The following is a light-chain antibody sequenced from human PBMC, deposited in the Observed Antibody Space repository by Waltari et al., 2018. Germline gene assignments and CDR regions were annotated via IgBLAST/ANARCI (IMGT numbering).Light chain of an antibody. Sequence: QSALTQPRSVSGSPGQSVTISCTGTSSDVGGYNYFSWYQQHPGKAPKLMIYDVSKLPSGVPDRFSGSKSVNTASLTISGLQAEDDADYYCCSYADRYTWVFGGGTKLTVL. CDR1: SSDVGGYNY. CDR3: CSYADRYTWV. J-gene: IGLJ3*02. V-gene: IGLV2-11*01. CDR2: DVS.